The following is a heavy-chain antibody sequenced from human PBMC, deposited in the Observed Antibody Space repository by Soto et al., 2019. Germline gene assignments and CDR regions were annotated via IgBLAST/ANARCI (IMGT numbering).Heavy chain of an antibody. V-gene: IGHV1-69*01. CDR3: ARDRSKKLGFDY. Sequence: QVQLVQSGAEMKKPGSSVKVSCKASGGTFTSYAFSWVGQDPGHGLEGMEGVIPLLGTANNAQKFQGRVTIIADESASTAYMELTSLTSEDTAVYFCARDRSKKLGFDYWGQGTLVTVSS. D-gene: IGHD3-16*01. J-gene: IGHJ4*02. CDR2: VIPLLGTA. CDR1: GGTFTSYA.